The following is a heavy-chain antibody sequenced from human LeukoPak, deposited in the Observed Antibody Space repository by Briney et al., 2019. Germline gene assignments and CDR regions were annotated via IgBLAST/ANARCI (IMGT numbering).Heavy chain of an antibody. CDR2: INQGGSEK. J-gene: IGHJ4*02. D-gene: IGHD1-1*01. CDR3: ARGGTFVSDY. V-gene: IGHV3-7*01. Sequence: GGSLRLSCAASGFTFSTFRMSWVRQAPGKGLEWVADINQGGSEKYSVDSMEGRFTVSRDNAKNALYLQMDSLRAEDTAVYYCARGGTFVSDYWGQGTLVTVSS. CDR1: GFTFSTFR.